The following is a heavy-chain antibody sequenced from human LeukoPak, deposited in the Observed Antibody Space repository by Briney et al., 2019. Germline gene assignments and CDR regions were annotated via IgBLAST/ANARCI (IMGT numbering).Heavy chain of an antibody. J-gene: IGHJ4*02. V-gene: IGHV3-9*01. Sequence: GGSLRLSCAASGFTFDDYAMHWVRQAPGKGLEWVSGISWNSGSIGYADSVKGRFTISRDNAKNSLYLQMNRLRAEDTALYYCAKGKYNWNFFYYFDYWGQGTLVTVSS. CDR1: GFTFDDYA. CDR2: ISWNSGSI. D-gene: IGHD1-7*01. CDR3: AKGKYNWNFFYYFDY.